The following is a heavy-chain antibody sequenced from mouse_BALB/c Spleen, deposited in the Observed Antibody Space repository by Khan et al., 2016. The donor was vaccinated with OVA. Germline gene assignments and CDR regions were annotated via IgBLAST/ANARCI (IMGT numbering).Heavy chain of an antibody. CDR1: GYTFTSYY. CDR3: AVGEPWFAY. Sequence: VQLQESGPELVKPGASVRISCKASGYTFTSYYIHWVKQRPGQGLEWIGWIYPGNVNTKYNEKFKGKATLTADKSSSTAYMQLSSLTSEDSAVYFCAVGEPWFAYWGQGTLVTVSA. V-gene: IGHV1S56*01. D-gene: IGHD2-13*01. CDR2: IYPGNVNT. J-gene: IGHJ3*01.